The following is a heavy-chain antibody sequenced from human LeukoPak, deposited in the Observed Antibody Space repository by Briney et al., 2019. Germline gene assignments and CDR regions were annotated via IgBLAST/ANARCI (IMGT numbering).Heavy chain of an antibody. Sequence: PSETLSLTCAVSGGSISSGGYSWSWIRQPPGKGLERIGYIYHSGSTYYNPSLKSRVTISVDRSKNQFSLKLSSVTAADTAVYYCARDKTADGDYLSWYFDLWGRGTLVTVSS. CDR2: IYHSGST. J-gene: IGHJ2*01. V-gene: IGHV4-30-2*01. CDR1: GGSISSGGYS. CDR3: ARDKTADGDYLSWYFDL. D-gene: IGHD4-17*01.